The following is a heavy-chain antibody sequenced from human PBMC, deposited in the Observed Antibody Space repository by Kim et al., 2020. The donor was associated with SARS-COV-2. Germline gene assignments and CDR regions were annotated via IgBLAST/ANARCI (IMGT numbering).Heavy chain of an antibody. CDR1: GFTVSSNY. Sequence: GGSLRLSCAASGFTVSSNYMSWVRQAPGKGLEWVSVIYSGGSTYYADSVKGRFTISRDNSKNTLYLQMNSLRAEDTAVYYCARDGIAAAGPGYSSGWYPSTTRYYGMDVWGQGTTVTVSS. J-gene: IGHJ6*02. CDR3: ARDGIAAAGPGYSSGWYPSTTRYYGMDV. CDR2: IYSGGST. D-gene: IGHD6-19*01. V-gene: IGHV3-53*01.